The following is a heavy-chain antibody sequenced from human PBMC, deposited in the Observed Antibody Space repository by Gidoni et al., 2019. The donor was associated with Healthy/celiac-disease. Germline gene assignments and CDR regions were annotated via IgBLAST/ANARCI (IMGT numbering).Heavy chain of an antibody. CDR3: AKVDTAMGDDY. J-gene: IGHJ4*02. CDR1: GGSISSGSYY. D-gene: IGHD5-18*01. Sequence: QVQLQESGPGLVKPSQTLSLTCTVSGGSISSGSYYWSWIRQPAGKGLGWIGRIYTSGSTNYNPSLKSRVTISVDTSKNQFSLKLSSVTAADTAVYYCAKVDTAMGDDYWGQGTLVTVSS. V-gene: IGHV4-61*02. CDR2: IYTSGST.